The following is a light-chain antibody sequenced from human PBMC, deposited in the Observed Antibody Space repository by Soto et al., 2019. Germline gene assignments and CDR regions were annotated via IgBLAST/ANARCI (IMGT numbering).Light chain of an antibody. CDR3: QQRSNRPPGYT. J-gene: IGKJ2*01. Sequence: ELVLTQSPATLSLSPGERATLSCRASQSVSSHLAWYQQKPGQAPRLLMYDTFNRATGIPARFNGSGSGTDFTLNISSLEPQDFAVYFCQQRSNRPPGYTFGQGTKLEIK. CDR1: QSVSSH. CDR2: DTF. V-gene: IGKV3-11*01.